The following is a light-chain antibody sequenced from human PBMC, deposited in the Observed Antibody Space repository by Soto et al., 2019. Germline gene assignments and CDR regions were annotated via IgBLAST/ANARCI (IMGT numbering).Light chain of an antibody. CDR2: DVS. Sequence: QSALTQPASVSGSPGQSITISCTGTSSDVGGYNYVSWYQQHPGKAPKLMIYDVSNRPSGVSNRFSGSKSGNTASLTISGLQADDEDDYYCSSYTSISTPLYVFGTGTKLTVL. CDR3: SSYTSISTPLYV. CDR1: SSDVGGYNY. V-gene: IGLV2-14*01. J-gene: IGLJ1*01.